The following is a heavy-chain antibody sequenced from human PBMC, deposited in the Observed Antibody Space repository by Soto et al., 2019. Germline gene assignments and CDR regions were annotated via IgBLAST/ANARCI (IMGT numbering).Heavy chain of an antibody. J-gene: IGHJ4*02. V-gene: IGHV3-23*01. CDR2: ISGNGTST. Sequence: PGGSLRLFCAASGFTFSNYAMSWVRQAPGKGLEWVAGISGNGTSTYYADSVKGRFTISRDNSKNTLYLQMNSLRAEDTAVYYCVRDLTAMFSYWGQGTLVTVSS. CDR1: GFTFSNYA. CDR3: VRDLTAMFSY. D-gene: IGHD5-18*01.